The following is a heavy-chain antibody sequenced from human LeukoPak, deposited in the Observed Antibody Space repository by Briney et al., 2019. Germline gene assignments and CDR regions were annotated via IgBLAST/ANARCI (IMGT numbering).Heavy chain of an antibody. J-gene: IGHJ5*02. CDR1: GYTFTRYG. CDR3: ARPRRSGWWFDP. V-gene: IGHV1-18*01. CDR2: ISSYNGNT. D-gene: IGHD3-10*01. Sequence: ASVKVSCKASGYTFTRYGISWVRQAPGQGLEWMGWISSYNGNTNYAQTLQGRVTITTDTSTSTAYMELRSLRSDDTAVYYCARPRRSGWWFDPWGQGTLVTVSS.